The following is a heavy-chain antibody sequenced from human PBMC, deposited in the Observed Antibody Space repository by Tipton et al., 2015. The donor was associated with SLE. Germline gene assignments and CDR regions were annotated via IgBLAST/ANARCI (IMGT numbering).Heavy chain of an antibody. V-gene: IGHV3-23*03. Sequence: SLRLSCAASGFSFSTSAMSWVRQIPGKGLEWVSVIYAGAGTAYYSDSVKGRFFISRDDFDNTLFLQMNSLTAEDTDVYYCAKGMPIGFRGVQEYWGQGALVTVSS. CDR3: AKGMPIGFRGVQEY. CDR1: GFSFSTSA. D-gene: IGHD3-10*01. CDR2: IYAGAGTA. J-gene: IGHJ4*02.